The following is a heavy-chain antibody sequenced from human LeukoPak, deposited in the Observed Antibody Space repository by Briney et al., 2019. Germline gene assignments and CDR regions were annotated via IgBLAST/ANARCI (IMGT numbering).Heavy chain of an antibody. CDR2: ISWNSGSI. CDR1: GFTLDDYA. V-gene: IGHV3-9*03. CDR3: AKDLHAYSSSGNAFDI. D-gene: IGHD6-6*01. Sequence: GRSLRLSCAASGFTLDDYAMHWVRQAPGKGLEWVSGISWNSGSIGYADSVKGRFTISRDNAKNSLYLQMNSLRAEDMALYYCAKDLHAYSSSGNAFDIWGQGTMVTVSS. J-gene: IGHJ3*02.